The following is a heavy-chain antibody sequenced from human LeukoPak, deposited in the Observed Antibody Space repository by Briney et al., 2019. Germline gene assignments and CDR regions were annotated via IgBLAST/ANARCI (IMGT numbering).Heavy chain of an antibody. J-gene: IGHJ4*02. CDR3: ARDTVDTAMVFDY. D-gene: IGHD5-18*01. CDR1: GFTFSSYS. Sequence: GGSLRLSCAASGFTFSSYSMNWVRQAPGKGLEWVSSISSSSSYIYYADSVKGRFTISRDNAENSLYLQMNSLRAEDTAVYYCARDTVDTAMVFDYWGQGTLVTVSS. CDR2: ISSSSSYI. V-gene: IGHV3-21*01.